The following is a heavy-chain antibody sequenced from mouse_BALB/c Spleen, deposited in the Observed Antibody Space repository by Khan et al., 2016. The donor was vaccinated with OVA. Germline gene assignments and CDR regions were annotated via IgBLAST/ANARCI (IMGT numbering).Heavy chain of an antibody. CDR1: GFTFSSYT. CDR3: ARDGNYDHEYFDD. Sequence: EVELVESGGGLVKPGGSLKLSCAASGFTFSSYTMSWVRQTPEKRLEWVATISSGGSYTYYPHSVKGRFTISRDNAKNTLYLQLSSLTSEDTAMYDGARDGNYDHEYFDDWGAGTTLTVSS. J-gene: IGHJ1*01. V-gene: IGHV5-6-4*01. D-gene: IGHD2-1*01. CDR2: ISSGGSYT.